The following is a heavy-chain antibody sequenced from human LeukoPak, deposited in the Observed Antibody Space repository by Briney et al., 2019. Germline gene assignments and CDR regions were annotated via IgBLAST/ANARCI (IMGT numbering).Heavy chain of an antibody. V-gene: IGHV4-31*03. CDR3: ARDSSGSHFDY. CDR1: GGSISSDGYY. D-gene: IGHD1-14*01. Sequence: PSETLSLTCTVSGGSISSDGYYWSWIRQHPGKGLEWIGYIYYSGSTYYNPSLKSRVTISVDTSKNQFSLKLSSVTAADTAVYYCARDSSGSHFDYWGQGTLVTVSS. J-gene: IGHJ4*02. CDR2: IYYSGST.